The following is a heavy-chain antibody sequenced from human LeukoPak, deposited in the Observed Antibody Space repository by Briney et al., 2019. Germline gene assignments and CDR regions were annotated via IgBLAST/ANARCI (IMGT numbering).Heavy chain of an antibody. CDR1: GFTFSVYA. D-gene: IGHD6-13*01. V-gene: IGHV3-23*01. CDR2: ISGSADNNDNT. Sequence: GGSLRLSCAASGFTFSVYAMSWVRQAPGKGLEWVSAISGSADNNDNTYYADSVKGQFTISRDNSKNTLYQQMSSLRAEDAAVYYCAKSGSTSWYLDYWGQGTLVTVSS. CDR3: AKSGSTSWYLDY. J-gene: IGHJ4*02.